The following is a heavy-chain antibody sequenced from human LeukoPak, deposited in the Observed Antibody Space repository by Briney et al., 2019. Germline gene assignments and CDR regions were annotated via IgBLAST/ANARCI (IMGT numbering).Heavy chain of an antibody. J-gene: IGHJ6*03. Sequence: PSETLSLTCTVSGGSISSYYWSWIRQPPGKELEWIGYIYYSGSTNYNPSLKSRVTISVDTSKNQFSLKLSSVTAADTAVYYCARGESGWAYYYYYYMDVWGKGTTVTVSS. CDR1: GGSISSYY. CDR3: ARGESGWAYYYYYYMDV. CDR2: IYYSGST. V-gene: IGHV4-59*01. D-gene: IGHD6-19*01.